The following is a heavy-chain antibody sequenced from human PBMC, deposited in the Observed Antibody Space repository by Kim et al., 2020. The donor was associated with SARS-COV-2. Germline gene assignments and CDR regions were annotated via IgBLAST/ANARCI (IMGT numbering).Heavy chain of an antibody. V-gene: IGHV3-7*03. CDR3: ARVRHYYDSSGAYSGFYFDY. J-gene: IGHJ4*02. D-gene: IGHD3-22*01. CDR2: IKEDGNET. Sequence: GGSLRLSCAASGFTFSAYWMSWVRQAPGKGLEWVANIKEDGNETTYVDSVKGRFTISRDNGKSSLYLQMNSLRAEDTAVYYCARVRHYYDSSGAYSGFYFDYWGQGTLVRVSS. CDR1: GFTFSAYW.